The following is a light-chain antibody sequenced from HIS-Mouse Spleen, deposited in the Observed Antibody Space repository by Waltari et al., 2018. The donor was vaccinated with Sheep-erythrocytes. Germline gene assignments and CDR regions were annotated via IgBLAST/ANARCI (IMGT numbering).Light chain of an antibody. Sequence: SYELTPPPSVSVSPGQTASIPCSGDKLGDQYACWYQQKPGQSPVLVIYQDSKRPSGIPERFSGSNSGNTATLTISGTQAMDEADYYCQAWDSSTVVFGGGTKLTVL. V-gene: IGLV3-1*01. J-gene: IGLJ2*01. CDR3: QAWDSSTVV. CDR1: KLGDQY. CDR2: QDS.